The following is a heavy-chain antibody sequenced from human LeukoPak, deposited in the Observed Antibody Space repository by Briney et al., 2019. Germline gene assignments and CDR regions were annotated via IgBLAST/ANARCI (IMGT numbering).Heavy chain of an antibody. CDR1: GYSFTSYW. CDR3: ARRGQDGSGSYYFDY. D-gene: IGHD3-10*01. V-gene: IGHV5-51*01. CDR2: IYPGDSDT. J-gene: IGHJ4*02. Sequence: GESLKISCKGSGYSFTSYWIGWVRQMPGKGLEWMGIIYPGDSDTRYSPSFQGQVTISADKSIGTAYLQWSSLKASDTAMYYCARRGQDGSGSYYFDYWGQGTLVTVSS.